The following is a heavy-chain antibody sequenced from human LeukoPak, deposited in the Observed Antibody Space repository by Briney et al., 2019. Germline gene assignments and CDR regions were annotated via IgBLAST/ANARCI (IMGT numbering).Heavy chain of an antibody. D-gene: IGHD6-6*01. CDR3: ARDQGQLAIYYYYGMDV. V-gene: IGHV3-33*01. CDR2: IWYDGSNK. Sequence: GSLRLSCAASGFTFSSYGMHWVRQAPGKGLEWVAVIWYDGSNKYYADSVKGRFTISRDNSKNTLYLQMNSLRAEDTAVYYCARDQGQLAIYYYYGMDVWGQGTTVTVSS. J-gene: IGHJ6*02. CDR1: GFTFSSYG.